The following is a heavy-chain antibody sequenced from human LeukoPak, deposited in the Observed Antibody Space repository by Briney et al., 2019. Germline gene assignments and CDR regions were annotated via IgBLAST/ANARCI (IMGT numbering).Heavy chain of an antibody. J-gene: IGHJ5*01. V-gene: IGHV1-18*01. CDR3: ARDKSEDDYGDSHWFDR. CDR2: ISAYNGNT. CDR1: GYTFTSYG. Sequence: AAVKDSCKASGYTFTSYGISWVRQPPGQGLEWMGWISAYNGNTNYAQTTQGRVTATTDTSTSTAYMELRSLRSDDTAVYYCARDKSEDDYGDSHWFDRWGQGRRVSVSS. D-gene: IGHD4-17*01.